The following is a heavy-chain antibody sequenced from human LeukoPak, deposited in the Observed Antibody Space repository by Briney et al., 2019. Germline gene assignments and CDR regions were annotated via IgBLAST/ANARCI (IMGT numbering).Heavy chain of an antibody. Sequence: GGSLRLSCAASGFTFSSYEMNWVRQAPGKGLEWVSYISSRGSPIYYADSVKGRFTISRDNAKNSLYLQMNSLRAEDTAVYYCARGSVQLEGQDYYYYGMDVWGQGTTVTVSS. V-gene: IGHV3-48*03. CDR3: ARGSVQLEGQDYYYYGMDV. D-gene: IGHD1-1*01. CDR2: ISSRGSPI. CDR1: GFTFSSYE. J-gene: IGHJ6*02.